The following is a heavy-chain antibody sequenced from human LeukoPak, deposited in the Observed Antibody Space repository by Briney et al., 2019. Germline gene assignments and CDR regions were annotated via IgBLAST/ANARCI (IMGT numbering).Heavy chain of an antibody. D-gene: IGHD3-10*01. J-gene: IGHJ6*03. CDR2: ISAYNGNT. CDR1: GYTFTSYG. Sequence: AASVKVSCKASGYTFTSYGISWVRQAPGQGLEWMGWISAYNGNTNYAQKLQGRVTMTTDTSTSTAYMELRSLRSEDTAVYYCARERASGSYYRRTNYYYYMDVWGKGTTVTVSS. V-gene: IGHV1-18*01. CDR3: ARERASGSYYRRTNYYYYMDV.